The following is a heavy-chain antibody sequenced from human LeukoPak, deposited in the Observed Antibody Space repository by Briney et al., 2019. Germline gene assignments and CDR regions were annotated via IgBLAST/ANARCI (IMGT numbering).Heavy chain of an antibody. CDR2: ITWDGGTT. CDR3: ARDRTAEAGNDYYMGV. V-gene: IGHV3-43*01. Sequence: GGSLRLSCAASGFTFDDYTMHWVRHPPGKGLEWISLITWDGGTTYYADSVRGRFTISRDNSKNSLFLRMNSLRPEDTALYYCARDRTAEAGNDYYMGVWGNGTTVIVSS. J-gene: IGHJ6*03. D-gene: IGHD6-13*01. CDR1: GFTFDDYT.